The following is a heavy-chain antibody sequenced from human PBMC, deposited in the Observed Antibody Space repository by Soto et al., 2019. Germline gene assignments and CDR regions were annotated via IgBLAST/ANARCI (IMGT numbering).Heavy chain of an antibody. D-gene: IGHD3-10*01. J-gene: IGHJ4*02. Sequence: PSETLSLTCTVSGGSISTYYWSWIRQPPGKGLEWIGYIYYSGSTNYNPSLKSRVTISVDTSKNQFSLKLSSVTAADTAVYYCARLINYGSGTYLSRTIDYWGQGTLVTVS. CDR3: ARLINYGSGTYLSRTIDY. CDR2: IYYSGST. CDR1: GGSISTYY. V-gene: IGHV4-59*08.